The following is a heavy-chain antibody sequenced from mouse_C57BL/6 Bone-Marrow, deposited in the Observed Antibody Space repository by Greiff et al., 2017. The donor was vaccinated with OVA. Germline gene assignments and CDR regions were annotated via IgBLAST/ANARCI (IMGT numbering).Heavy chain of an antibody. CDR1: GYTFTSYW. J-gene: IGHJ1*03. Sequence: QVQLKQSGAELAKPGASVKLSCKASGYTFTSYWMHWVKQRPGQGLEWIGYINPSSGYTKYNQKFKDKATLTAEKSSSTAYMQLSSLTYEDSAVYYCARQLGRETHWYFDVWGTGTTVTVSS. CDR3: ARQLGRETHWYFDV. D-gene: IGHD4-1*02. V-gene: IGHV1-7*01. CDR2: INPSSGYT.